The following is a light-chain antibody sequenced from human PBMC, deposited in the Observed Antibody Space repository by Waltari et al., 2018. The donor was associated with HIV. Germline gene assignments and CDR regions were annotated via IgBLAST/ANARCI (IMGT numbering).Light chain of an antibody. V-gene: IGKV1-17*01. J-gene: IGKJ2*01. CDR1: QGIGYD. CDR3: LQHSTYPYT. CDR2: AIS. Sequence: DIQMTQSPSSLSASVGDTVTITCRASQGIGYDLAWYQQEPGKAPKRLIYAISNLQSGVPSRFSGSGSGTEFTLTISSLQPEDFATYYCLQHSTYPYTFGQGTKLEIK.